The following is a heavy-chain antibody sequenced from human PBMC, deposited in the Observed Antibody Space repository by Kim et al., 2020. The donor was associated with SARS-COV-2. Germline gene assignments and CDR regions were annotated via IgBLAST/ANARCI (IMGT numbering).Heavy chain of an antibody. Sequence: GGSLRLSCAASGFTFSSYAMSWVRKAPGKGLEWVSAISGSGGSTYYADSVKGRFTISRDNSKNTLYLQMNSLRAEDTAVYYCAKDRIFGVVFGGYYYGMDVWGQGTTVTVSS. J-gene: IGHJ6*02. CDR2: ISGSGGST. CDR1: GFTFSSYA. V-gene: IGHV3-23*01. D-gene: IGHD3-3*01. CDR3: AKDRIFGVVFGGYYYGMDV.